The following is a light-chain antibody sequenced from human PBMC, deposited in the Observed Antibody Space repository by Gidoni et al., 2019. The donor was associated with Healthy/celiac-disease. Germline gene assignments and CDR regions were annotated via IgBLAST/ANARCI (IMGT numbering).Light chain of an antibody. V-gene: IGLV3-1*01. CDR3: EAWDSSTAV. J-gene: IGLJ3*02. CDR1: KLGDKY. CDR2: QDS. Sequence: YEMSQPPPVSVSPGQTASLTCSGDKLGDKYACWYQQKPGQSPVLVIYQDSKRPSGIPERFSGSNSGNTATLTISGTQAMDEADYYCEAWDSSTAVFGGGTKLTVL.